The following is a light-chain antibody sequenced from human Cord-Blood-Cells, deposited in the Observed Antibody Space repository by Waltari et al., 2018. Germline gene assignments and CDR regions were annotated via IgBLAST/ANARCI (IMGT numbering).Light chain of an antibody. J-gene: IGKJ2*01. CDR3: QQYNSYSYT. Sequence: DIQMTQSPSTLSASVGHRVPITSRASQSISSWLAWYQQKPGKDHRPLIYKASSLESGCPSRFIGSESGTEFTLTISSLQPDDFATYYCQQYNSYSYTFGQGTKLEIK. CDR2: KAS. V-gene: IGKV1-5*03. CDR1: QSISSW.